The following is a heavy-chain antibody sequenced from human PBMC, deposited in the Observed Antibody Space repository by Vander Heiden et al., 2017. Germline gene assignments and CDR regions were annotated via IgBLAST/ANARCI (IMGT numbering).Heavy chain of an antibody. CDR1: GYTFTANY. J-gene: IGHJ5*02. V-gene: IGHV1-2*02. Sequence: QVQLVQSGAEMKTPGASMKVSCRASGYTFTANYIHWVRQAPGQGLEWMGWINTNNGGTKSAQKFEGRITMTRDTCISTHYMELSSLTSDDAAIYYCARGSGSSWFDAWGQGTLVTVPS. D-gene: IGHD6-13*01. CDR2: INTNNGGT. CDR3: ARGSGSSWFDA.